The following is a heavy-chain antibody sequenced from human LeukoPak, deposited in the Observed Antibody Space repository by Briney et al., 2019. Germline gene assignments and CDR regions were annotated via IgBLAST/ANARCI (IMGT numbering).Heavy chain of an antibody. CDR1: GFTVSSNS. CDR3: ARRAGAYSHPYDY. Sequence: GGSLRLSCTVSGFTVSSNSMSWVRQAPGKGLEWVSFIYSDNTHYPDSVKGRFTISRDSSKNTLYLQMNSLRAEDTAVYYCARRAGAYSHPYDYWGQGTLVTVSS. V-gene: IGHV3-53*01. J-gene: IGHJ4*02. D-gene: IGHD4/OR15-4a*01. CDR2: IYSDNT.